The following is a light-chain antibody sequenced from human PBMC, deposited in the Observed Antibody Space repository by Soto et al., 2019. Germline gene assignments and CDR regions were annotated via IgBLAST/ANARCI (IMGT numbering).Light chain of an antibody. CDR2: GAS. V-gene: IGKV3-20*01. J-gene: IGKJ1*01. Sequence: EIVMTQSPATLSLSPSAGATLXPPASQSIATSQLAWYQQKPGQAPRLLIYGASNRATGIPDRFSGSGSGTDFTLTISRLEPEDFAVYYCQQYGSSGTFGQGTKVDIK. CDR1: QSIATSQ. CDR3: QQYGSSGT.